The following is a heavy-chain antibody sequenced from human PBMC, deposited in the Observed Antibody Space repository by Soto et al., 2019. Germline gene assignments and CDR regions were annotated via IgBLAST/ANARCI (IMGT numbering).Heavy chain of an antibody. V-gene: IGHV3-23*01. J-gene: IGHJ4*02. Sequence: GGSLRLSCAASGFSFSSNAMTWVRQSPGKGLEWVSVISGSGGRTYYADSVKGRFTISRDNSKNTLYLQMNSLRAEDTAIYYCAKGYDFWSGYAPVYFDYWGQGTLVTVSS. D-gene: IGHD3-3*01. CDR1: GFSFSSNA. CDR3: AKGYDFWSGYAPVYFDY. CDR2: ISGSGGRT.